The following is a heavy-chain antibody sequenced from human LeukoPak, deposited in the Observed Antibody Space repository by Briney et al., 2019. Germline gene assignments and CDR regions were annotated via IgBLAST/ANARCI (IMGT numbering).Heavy chain of an antibody. V-gene: IGHV3-73*01. J-gene: IGHJ4*02. CDR2: IRSKANSYAT. Sequence: GGSLKLSCAASGFTFSGSAMHWVRQAPGKGLEWVGRIRSKANSYATAYAASVKGRFTISRDDSKNTAYLQMNSLKTEDTAVYCCTVALVSYDYWGQGTLVTVSS. CDR1: GFTFSGSA. CDR3: TVALVSYDY.